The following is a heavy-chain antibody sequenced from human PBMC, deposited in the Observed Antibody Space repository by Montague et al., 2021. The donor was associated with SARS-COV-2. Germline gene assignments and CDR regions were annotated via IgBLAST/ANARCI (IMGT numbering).Heavy chain of an antibody. CDR1: GGSISSCGYY. J-gene: IGHJ5*02. CDR3: AGHRRGGLVVAASSWFDH. CDR2: FYFSGSS. Sequence: SETLSLTCTVSGGSISSCGYYWGWIRQPPGKGLEWIGSFYFSGSSYYNPSLKSRVSISVDTSKNQFSLRLSSVTAADTAVYYCAGHRRGGLVVAASSWFDHWGQGTLVTVSS. D-gene: IGHD2-15*01. V-gene: IGHV4-39*01.